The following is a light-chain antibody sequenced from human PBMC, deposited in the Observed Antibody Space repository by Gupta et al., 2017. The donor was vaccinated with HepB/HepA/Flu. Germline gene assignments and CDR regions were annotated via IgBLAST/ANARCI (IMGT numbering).Light chain of an antibody. CDR1: QSISSH. Sequence: DIQMTQSPSSLSASVGDRVTITCRASQSISSHLNWYQQTPGKAPKVLIYDASTVQSGVPSRFSGSGSETDFTLTTSRLHPEDFASYYCLQNDNSPNTFGLGTKLEIK. CDR2: DAS. V-gene: IGKV1-39*01. J-gene: IGKJ2*01. CDR3: LQNDNSPNT.